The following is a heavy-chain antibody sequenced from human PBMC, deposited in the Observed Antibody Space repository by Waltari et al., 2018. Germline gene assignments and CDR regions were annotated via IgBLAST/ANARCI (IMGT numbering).Heavy chain of an antibody. Sequence: QVQLQQWGAGLLKPSETLSLTCAVYGGSFSGYYWSWLRQPPGKGLEGIGEINHSGSTNYNPSLKSRVTISVDTSKNQFSLKLSSVTAADTAVYYCARGRRALWFGELLADYWGQGTLVTVSS. D-gene: IGHD3-10*01. J-gene: IGHJ4*02. CDR3: ARGRRALWFGELLADY. CDR1: GGSFSGYY. V-gene: IGHV4-34*01. CDR2: INHSGST.